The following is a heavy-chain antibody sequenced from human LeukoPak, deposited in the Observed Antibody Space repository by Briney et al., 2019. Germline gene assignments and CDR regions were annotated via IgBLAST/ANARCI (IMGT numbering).Heavy chain of an antibody. CDR3: ARGGRDYYGSGSYYSHFDY. J-gene: IGHJ4*02. CDR1: GFTFSSYG. Sequence: PGGSLRLSCAASGFTFSSYGMHWIRQAPGKGLEWVSYISSSSSYTNYADSVKGRFTISRDNAKNSLYLQMNSLRAEDTAVYYCARGGRDYYGSGSYYSHFDYWGQGTLVTVSS. CDR2: ISSSSSYT. V-gene: IGHV3-21*05. D-gene: IGHD3-10*01.